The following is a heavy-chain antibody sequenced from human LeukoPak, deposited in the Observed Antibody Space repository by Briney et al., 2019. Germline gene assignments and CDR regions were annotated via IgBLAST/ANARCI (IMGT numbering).Heavy chain of an antibody. CDR2: ISGSGGST. CDR1: GFTFSSYA. Sequence: GGSLRLSCVASGFTFSSYAMSWVRHAPGKGLEWVSVISGSGGSTNYADSVKGRFTISRDNSKNALHLEMNSLRAEDTAVYYCAKVHGRFLDFYYGMDVWGHGTTVTVSS. D-gene: IGHD3-3*01. J-gene: IGHJ6*02. V-gene: IGHV3-23*01. CDR3: AKVHGRFLDFYYGMDV.